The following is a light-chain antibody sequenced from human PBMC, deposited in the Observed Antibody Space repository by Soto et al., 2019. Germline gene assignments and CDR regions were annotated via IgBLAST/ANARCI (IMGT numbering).Light chain of an antibody. CDR2: DAS. V-gene: IGKV3-11*01. CDR1: QSVSSY. J-gene: IGKJ4*01. CDR3: QQRSNWPQLT. Sequence: EIVLTQSPATLSLSPGERATLSCRASQSVSSYLAWYHQKPGQAPRLLIHDASNRATGIPARFSGSGSGTDFTLTISSLEPEDFAVYYCQQRSNWPQLTFGGGTKVEIK.